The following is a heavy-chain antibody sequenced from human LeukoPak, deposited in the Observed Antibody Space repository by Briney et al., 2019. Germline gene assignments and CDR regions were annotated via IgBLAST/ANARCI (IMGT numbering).Heavy chain of an antibody. Sequence: PGGSLRLSCSASGFTFSSYAMHWVRQAPGKGLEYVSAISSNGGSTYYADSVKGRFTISRDDSKNTLYLQMSSLRAEDTAVYYCARGGGTTVTPVDYWGQGTLVTVSS. J-gene: IGHJ4*02. CDR2: ISSNGGST. D-gene: IGHD4-17*01. CDR1: GFTFSSYA. CDR3: ARGGGTTVTPVDY. V-gene: IGHV3-64D*06.